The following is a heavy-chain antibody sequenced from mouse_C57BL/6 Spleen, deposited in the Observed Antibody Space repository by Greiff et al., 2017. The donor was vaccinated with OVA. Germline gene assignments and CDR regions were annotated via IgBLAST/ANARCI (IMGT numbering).Heavy chain of an antibody. D-gene: IGHD2-4*01. V-gene: IGHV5-17*01. Sequence: DVKLVESGGGLVKPGGSLKLSCAASGFTFSDYGMHWVRQAPEKGLEWVAYISSGSSTIYYADTVKGRFTISRDNAKNTLFLQMTSLRSEDTAMYYCARLDYPYLYAMDYWGQGTSVTVSS. CDR2: ISSGSSTI. J-gene: IGHJ4*01. CDR1: GFTFSDYG. CDR3: ARLDYPYLYAMDY.